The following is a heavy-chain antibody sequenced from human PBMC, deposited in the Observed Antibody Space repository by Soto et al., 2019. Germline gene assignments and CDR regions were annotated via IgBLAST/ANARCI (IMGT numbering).Heavy chain of an antibody. D-gene: IGHD3-10*01. CDR1: GFTFSSYA. V-gene: IGHV3-30-3*01. Sequence: QVQLAESGGGVVQPGRSLRLSCAASGFTFSSYAMHWVRQAPGKGLEWVAVISYDGSNKYDADPVKGRFTISRDNSKNTLYLQMNSLRAEDTAVYYCARDVYYYGSGSHQLQAVDYWGQGTLVTVPS. CDR3: ARDVYYYGSGSHQLQAVDY. CDR2: ISYDGSNK. J-gene: IGHJ4*02.